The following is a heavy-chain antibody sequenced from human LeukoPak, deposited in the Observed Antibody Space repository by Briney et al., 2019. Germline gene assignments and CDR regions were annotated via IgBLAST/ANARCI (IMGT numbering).Heavy chain of an antibody. CDR2: IYYSGST. V-gene: IGHV4-39*07. CDR3: ARAPGWLQLSGAFDI. J-gene: IGHJ3*02. CDR1: GGSISSYY. Sequence: PSETLSLTCTVSGGSISSYYWGWIRQPPGKGLEWIGSIYYSGSTYYNPSLKSRVTISVDTSKNQFSLKLSSVTAADTAVYYCARAPGWLQLSGAFDIWGQGTMVTVSS. D-gene: IGHD5-24*01.